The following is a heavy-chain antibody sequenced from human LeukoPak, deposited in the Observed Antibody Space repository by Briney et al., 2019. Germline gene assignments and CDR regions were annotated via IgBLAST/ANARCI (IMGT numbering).Heavy chain of an antibody. D-gene: IGHD2-21*01. V-gene: IGHV4-39*02. CDR3: ARRGPGEHLFDY. Sequence: SETLSLTCTVSGGSISSSGYYWGWIRQPPGKGLEWIGNIYYSGSTYYNPSLKSRVTISVDTSKNHFSLKLNSVTAADTALYYCARRGPGEHLFDYWGQGTLVTVSS. J-gene: IGHJ4*02. CDR1: GGSISSSGYY. CDR2: IYYSGST.